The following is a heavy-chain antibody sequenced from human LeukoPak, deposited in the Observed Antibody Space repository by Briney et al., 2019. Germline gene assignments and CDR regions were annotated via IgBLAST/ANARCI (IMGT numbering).Heavy chain of an antibody. CDR2: INHSGST. V-gene: IGHV4-34*01. J-gene: IGHJ5*02. CDR1: GGSFSGYY. Sequence: PSETLSLTCAVYGGSFSGYYWSWIRQPPGKGLEWIGEINHSGSTNYNPYLKSRVTISVDTSKNQFSLKLSSVTAADTAVYYCARADCSGGSCSVYNWFDPWGQGTLVTVSS. CDR3: ARADCSGGSCSVYNWFDP. D-gene: IGHD2-15*01.